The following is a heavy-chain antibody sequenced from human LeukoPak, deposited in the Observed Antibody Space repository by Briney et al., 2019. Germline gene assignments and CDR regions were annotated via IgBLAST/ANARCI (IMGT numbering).Heavy chain of an antibody. CDR3: ARGVLWSGYFYFDY. V-gene: IGHV3-72*01. J-gene: IGHJ4*02. CDR1: GGSISSGGYY. CDR2: IRNKANSYTT. D-gene: IGHD3-3*01. Sequence: LSLTCTVSGGSISSGGYYWSWIRQHPGKGLEWVGRIRNKANSYTTEYAASVKGRFTISRDDSRNSLYLQMNSLTAEDTAVYYCARGVLWSGYFYFDYWGQGTLVTVSS.